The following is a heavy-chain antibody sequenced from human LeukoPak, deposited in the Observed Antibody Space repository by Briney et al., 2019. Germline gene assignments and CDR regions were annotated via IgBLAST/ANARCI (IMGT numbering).Heavy chain of an antibody. CDR2: IYYSGST. J-gene: IGHJ5*02. D-gene: IGHD4-17*01. CDR1: GGSISSSSYY. CDR3: ARWGMTTVTTSHWFDP. V-gene: IGHV4-39*07. Sequence: SETLSLTCTVSGGSISSSSYYWGWIRQPPGKGLEWIGIIYYSGSTYYNPSLKSRVTISVDTSKNQSSLMLSSVTAADTAVYYCARWGMTTVTTSHWFDPWGQGTLVTVSS.